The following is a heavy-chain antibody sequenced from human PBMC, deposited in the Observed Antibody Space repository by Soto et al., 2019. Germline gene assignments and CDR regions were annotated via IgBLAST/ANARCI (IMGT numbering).Heavy chain of an antibody. J-gene: IGHJ6*02. CDR2: IVVGSGNT. CDR3: AADQSPYYYGSGSYYNDHGYYYYGMDV. Sequence: ASVKVSCKASGFTFTSSAVQWVRQARGQRLEWIGWIVVGSGNTNYAQKFQERVTITRDMSASTAYMELSSLRSEDTAVYYCAADQSPYYYGSGSYYNDHGYYYYGMDVWG. D-gene: IGHD3-10*01. CDR1: GFTFTSSA. V-gene: IGHV1-58*01.